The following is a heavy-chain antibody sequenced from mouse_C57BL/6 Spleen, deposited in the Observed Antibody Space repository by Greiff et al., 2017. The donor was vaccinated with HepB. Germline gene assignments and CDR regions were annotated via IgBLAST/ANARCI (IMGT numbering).Heavy chain of an antibody. V-gene: IGHV5-4*01. CDR1: GFTFSSYA. CDR3: ARDHGKAMDY. J-gene: IGHJ4*01. CDR2: ISDGGSYT. Sequence: EVQRVESGGGLVKPGGSLQLSCAASGFTFSSYAMSWVRQTPEKRLEWVATISDGGSYTYYPDNVKGRFTISRDNAKNNLYLQMSHLKSEDTAMYYCARDHGKAMDYWGQGTSVTVSS.